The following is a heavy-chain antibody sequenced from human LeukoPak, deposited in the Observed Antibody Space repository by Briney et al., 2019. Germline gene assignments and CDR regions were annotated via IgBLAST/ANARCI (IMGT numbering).Heavy chain of an antibody. CDR2: IKQDGSEK. J-gene: IGHJ4*02. CDR3: ARGAYYYDSSGYYSDY. Sequence: GGSLRLSCAASGFTFSSYWMSWVRRAPGKGLEWVANIKQDGSEKYYVDSVKGRFTISRDNAKNSLYLQMNSLRAEDTAVYYCARGAYYYDSSGYYSDYWGQGTLVTVSS. V-gene: IGHV3-7*01. CDR1: GFTFSSYW. D-gene: IGHD3-22*01.